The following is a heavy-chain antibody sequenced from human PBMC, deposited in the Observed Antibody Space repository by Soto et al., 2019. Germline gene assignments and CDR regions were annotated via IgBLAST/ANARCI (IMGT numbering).Heavy chain of an antibody. Sequence: GGSLRLSCAASGFTFSTTAMSWVRQAPGKGLEWVSTISDSAANTYYADSVKGRFTISRDNSKNTLYLEMNTLRAEDTAVYYCAKGASGLLWFCDFWGQGTLVTVSS. CDR1: GFTFSTTA. D-gene: IGHD3-10*01. CDR3: AKGASGLLWFCDF. V-gene: IGHV3-23*01. J-gene: IGHJ4*02. CDR2: ISDSAANT.